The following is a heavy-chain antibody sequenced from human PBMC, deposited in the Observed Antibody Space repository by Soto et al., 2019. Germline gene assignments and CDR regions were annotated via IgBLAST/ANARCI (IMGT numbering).Heavy chain of an antibody. CDR3: ARGGTPVGY. J-gene: IGHJ4*02. CDR1: GYTFTNFG. CDR2: ISAYNGNT. Sequence: QVHLVQSGAEVKKPGASVKVSCTASGYTFTNFGISWVRQAPGQGLEWMGWISAYNGNTNYAQKFQGRVTMTTDTPPSPAYMELRSLRSDGTAVYYCARGGTPVGYWGQGTLVTVSS. V-gene: IGHV1-18*01. D-gene: IGHD3-16*01.